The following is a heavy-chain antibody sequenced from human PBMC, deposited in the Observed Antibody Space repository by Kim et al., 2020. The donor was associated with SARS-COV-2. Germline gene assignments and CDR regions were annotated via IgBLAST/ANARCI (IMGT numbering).Heavy chain of an antibody. D-gene: IGHD1-20*01. Sequence: STNYNPSLKSRVTISVDTSKNQFSLKLSSVTAADTAVYYCARLGRYTDYWGQGTLVTVSS. V-gene: IGHV4-34*01. J-gene: IGHJ4*02. CDR2: ST. CDR3: ARLGRYTDY.